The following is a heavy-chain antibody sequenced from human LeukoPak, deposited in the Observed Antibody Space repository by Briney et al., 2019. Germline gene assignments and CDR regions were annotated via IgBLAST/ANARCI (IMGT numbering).Heavy chain of an antibody. J-gene: IGHJ4*02. CDR3: AGSRIGYSDSSGFFDS. Sequence: SETLSLTCTVSGGSISSGGYYWSWIRQHPGKGLEWIGYIHYSGSTYYSPSLKSRVTISVDTSKNQFSLKLSSVTAADRAVYYCAGSRIGYSDSSGFFDSWGQGTLVTVSS. CDR1: GGSISSGGYY. CDR2: IHYSGST. D-gene: IGHD3-22*01. V-gene: IGHV4-31*03.